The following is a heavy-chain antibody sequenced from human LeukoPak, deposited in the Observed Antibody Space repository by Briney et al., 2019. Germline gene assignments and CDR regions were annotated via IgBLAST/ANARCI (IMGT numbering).Heavy chain of an antibody. D-gene: IGHD4-17*01. CDR2: ISVSGGST. CDR3: ASRKETVTTPIDY. V-gene: IGHV3-23*01. CDR1: GFTVSSYA. Sequence: PGGSLRLSCAASGFTVSSYAMSWVRQAPGKGLEWVSGISVSGGSTSYADSVKGRFTISRDNSKNTLYLQMNTLRAEDTAVYYCASRKETVTTPIDYWGQGTLVTVSS. J-gene: IGHJ4*02.